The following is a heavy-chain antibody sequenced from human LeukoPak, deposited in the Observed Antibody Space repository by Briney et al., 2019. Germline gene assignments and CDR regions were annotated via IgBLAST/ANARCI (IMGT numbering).Heavy chain of an antibody. J-gene: IGHJ4*02. D-gene: IGHD6-6*01. V-gene: IGHV3-30*04. CDR3: AREGYSSSSFDY. CDR2: ISYDGSNK. CDR1: GFTFSSYA. Sequence: GGSLRLSCAASGFTFSSYAMHWVRQAPGKGLEWVAVISYDGSNKYYADSVKGRFTISRDNSKNTLYLQMNSLRAEDTAVYYCAREGYSSSSFDYWGQGTLVTVSS.